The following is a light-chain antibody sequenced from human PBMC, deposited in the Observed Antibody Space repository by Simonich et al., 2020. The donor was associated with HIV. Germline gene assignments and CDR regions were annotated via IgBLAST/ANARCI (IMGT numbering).Light chain of an antibody. CDR1: QSVSSH. CDR3: QQMKT. J-gene: IGKJ1*01. Sequence: EIVLTQSPATLSLSPGENPTLTCRASQSVSSHLAWYQNKPGQAPRLLIHDVSNRATGIPARFSGSGSGTDFTLTISSLESEDFAVYYCQQMKTFGQGTKVEIK. V-gene: IGKV3-11*01. CDR2: DVS.